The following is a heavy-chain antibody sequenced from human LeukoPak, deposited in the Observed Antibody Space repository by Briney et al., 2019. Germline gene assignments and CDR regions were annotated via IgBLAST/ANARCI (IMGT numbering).Heavy chain of an antibody. CDR2: ISGSGGST. CDR1: GFTFSSYG. J-gene: IGHJ4*02. CDR3: AKDKYYYDSSGYSDY. Sequence: PGGTLRLSCAASGFTFSSYGMSWVRQAPGKGLEWVSAISGSGGSTYYADSVKGRFTISRDNSKNTLYLQMNSLRAEDTAVYHCAKDKYYYDSSGYSDYWGQGTLVTVSS. D-gene: IGHD3-22*01. V-gene: IGHV3-23*01.